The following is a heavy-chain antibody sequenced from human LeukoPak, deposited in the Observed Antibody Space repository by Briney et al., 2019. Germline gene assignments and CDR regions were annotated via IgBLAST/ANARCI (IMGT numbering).Heavy chain of an antibody. J-gene: IGHJ4*02. CDR3: ARVLQGREPGLLY. V-gene: IGHV1-2*02. D-gene: IGHD1-14*01. Sequence: ASVKVSCKASGYTFTGYYMHWVRQAPGQGLEWMGWINPNSGGTNYAQKFQGRVTMTRDTSTSTVYMELSSLRSEDTAVYYCARVLQGREPGLLYWGQGTLVTVSS. CDR2: INPNSGGT. CDR1: GYTFTGYY.